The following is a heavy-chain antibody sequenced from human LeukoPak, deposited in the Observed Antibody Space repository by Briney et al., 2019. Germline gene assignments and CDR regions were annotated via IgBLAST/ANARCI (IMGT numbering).Heavy chain of an antibody. CDR2: MNPNSGNT. J-gene: IGHJ6*03. D-gene: IGHD6-6*01. CDR3: ARSSKYYYYYYYMDV. V-gene: IGHV1-8*01. CDR1: GYTFTSYD. Sequence: ASVKVSCKASGYTFTSYDINWVRQATGQGLEWMGWMNPNSGNTGYAQKFQGRVTMTRNTSISTAYMELSSLRSEDTAVYYCARSSKYYYYYYYMDVWAKGPRSPSP.